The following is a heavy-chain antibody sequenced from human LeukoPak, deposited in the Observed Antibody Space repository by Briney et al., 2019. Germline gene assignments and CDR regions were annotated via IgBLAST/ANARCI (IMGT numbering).Heavy chain of an antibody. CDR3: ARDNYYDSSGYPPDY. CDR2: ISSSSSYI. D-gene: IGHD3-22*01. J-gene: IGHJ4*02. V-gene: IGHV3-21*01. CDR1: GFTFSSYS. Sequence: PGGSLRLSCAASGFTFSSYSMTWVRQAPGKGLEWVSSISSSSSYIYYADSVKGRFTISRDNAKNSLYLQMNSLRAEDTAVYYCARDNYYDSSGYPPDYWGQGTLVTVSS.